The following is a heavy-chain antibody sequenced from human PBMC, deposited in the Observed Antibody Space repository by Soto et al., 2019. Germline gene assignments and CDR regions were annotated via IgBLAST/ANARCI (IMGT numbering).Heavy chain of an antibody. D-gene: IGHD1-1*01. J-gene: IGHJ4*02. V-gene: IGHV1-69*01. CDR2: A. Sequence: ANYAQKFQGRVTITADESTSTAYMELSSLRSEDTAVYYCARVGTEYWGQGTLVTVSS. CDR3: ARVGTEY.